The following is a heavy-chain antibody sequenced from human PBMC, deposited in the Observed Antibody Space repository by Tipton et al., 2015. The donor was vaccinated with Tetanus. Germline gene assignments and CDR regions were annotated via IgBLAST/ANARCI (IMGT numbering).Heavy chain of an antibody. J-gene: IGHJ4*02. CDR1: GFTFSSYN. CDR3: AKLGAVTTPAY. CDR2: IIAGGGTT. D-gene: IGHD4-17*01. Sequence: SLRLSCAASGFTFSSYNMNWVRQAPGKGLEWVSTIIAGGGTTHYADSVKGRFTISRDNSKNALYLQMNSLRAEDTAVYYCAKLGAVTTPAYWGQGTLVTVSS. V-gene: IGHV3-23*01.